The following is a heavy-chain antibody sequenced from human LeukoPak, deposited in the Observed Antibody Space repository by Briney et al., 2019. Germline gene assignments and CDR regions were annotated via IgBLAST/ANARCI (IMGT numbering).Heavy chain of an antibody. CDR2: IIPIFGTA. CDR3: ARARGYYDSSGYDSNYFDY. Sequence: GASVKVSCKASGGTFSSYAISWVRQAPGQGLEWMGGIIPIFGTANYAQKFQGRVTITTDESTSTAYMELSSLRSEDTAVYYCARARGYYDSSGYDSNYFDYWGQGTLVTVSS. CDR1: GGTFSSYA. J-gene: IGHJ4*02. V-gene: IGHV1-69*05. D-gene: IGHD3-22*01.